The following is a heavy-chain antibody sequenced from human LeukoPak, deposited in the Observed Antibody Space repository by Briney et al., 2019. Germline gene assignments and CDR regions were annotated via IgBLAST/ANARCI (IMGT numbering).Heavy chain of an antibody. Sequence: SKTLSLTCAVYGGSFKGYFWNWIRQAPRRGLEWIGEINHAGDTNYNPSLKSRVTISVDTSKNQFSLNMSSVTAADTAVYYCARGYCSRTSCYTQHWGQGTLVTVSS. CDR1: GGSFKGYF. J-gene: IGHJ1*01. CDR3: ARGYCSRTSCYTQH. V-gene: IGHV4-34*01. D-gene: IGHD2-2*02. CDR2: INHAGDT.